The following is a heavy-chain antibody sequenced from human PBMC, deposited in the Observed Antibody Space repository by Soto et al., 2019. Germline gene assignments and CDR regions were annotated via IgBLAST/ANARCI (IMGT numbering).Heavy chain of an antibody. CDR3: TKLFTTMIRMYV. J-gene: IGHJ6*03. CDR1: GLTFSDSA. CDR2: IRSKGKNYAT. Sequence: EVQLVESGGGLVQPGGSLKLSCAASGLTFSDSAIHWVRQASGKGLEWVGRIRSKGKNYATTYGASVNGRFTISRDDSKNTAFLQMNRLKTDDTAVYYCTKLFTTMIRMYVWGKGTTVTVSS. V-gene: IGHV3-73*01. D-gene: IGHD3-22*01.